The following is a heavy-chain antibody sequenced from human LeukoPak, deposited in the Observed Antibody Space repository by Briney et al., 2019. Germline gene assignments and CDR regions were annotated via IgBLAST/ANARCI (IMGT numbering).Heavy chain of an antibody. J-gene: IGHJ6*02. D-gene: IGHD2-8*01. Sequence: GRSLRLSCAASGFTFSSYDMHWVRQAPGKGLEWVAVISYDGSNKYYADSVKGRFTISRDNSKNTLSLQMHSLRAEDTAVYNCAQSARFCTNDVCYTNYYYGMDVWGQGTTVTVSS. CDR1: GFTFSSYD. CDR3: AQSARFCTNDVCYTNYYYGMDV. CDR2: ISYDGSNK. V-gene: IGHV3-30*18.